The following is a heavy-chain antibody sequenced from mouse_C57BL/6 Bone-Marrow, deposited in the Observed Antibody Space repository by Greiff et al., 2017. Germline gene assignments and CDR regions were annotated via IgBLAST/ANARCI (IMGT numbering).Heavy chain of an antibody. CDR3: ARQDYYGSRQYYYGLDY. V-gene: IGHV5-12*01. CDR2: ISNGGGST. D-gene: IGHD1-1*01. J-gene: IGHJ4*01. Sequence: EVHLVESGGGLVQPGGSLKLSCAASGFTFSDYYMYWVRQTPEKRLEWVAYISNGGGSTYYPDTVKGRFTISRDNAKNTLYLQMSRLKSEDTAVYYCARQDYYGSRQYYYGLDYWGQGTSGTVSP. CDR1: GFTFSDYY.